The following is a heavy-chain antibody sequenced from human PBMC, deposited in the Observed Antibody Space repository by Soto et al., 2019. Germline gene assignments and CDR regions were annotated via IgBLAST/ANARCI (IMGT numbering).Heavy chain of an antibody. CDR2: IYYSGST. J-gene: IGHJ6*02. CDR1: GGSISSGDYY. Sequence: QVQLQESGPGLVKPSQTLSLTCTVSGGSISSGDYYWSWIRQPPGKGLEWIGYIYYSGSTYYNPSLKSRVTISVDPSKNQFALKRSSVTAADTAVYYCARVGFGELLAHGMDVWGQGTTVTVSS. D-gene: IGHD3-10*01. CDR3: ARVGFGELLAHGMDV. V-gene: IGHV4-30-4*01.